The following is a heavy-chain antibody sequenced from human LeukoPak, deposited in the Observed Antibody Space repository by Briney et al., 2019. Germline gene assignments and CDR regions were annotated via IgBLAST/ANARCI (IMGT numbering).Heavy chain of an antibody. CDR2: ISGSGGNT. D-gene: IGHD3-22*01. J-gene: IGHJ3*02. CDR1: GYTFSSYS. CDR3: ARGRSGYGPFDAFDI. Sequence: GGSLRLSCTASGYTFSSYSMTWVRQAPGKGLEWVSDISGSGGNTYYADSVKGRFAASRGNSKNTLYLQMNSLRAEDTAVYYCARGRSGYGPFDAFDIWGQGTWVTVSS. V-gene: IGHV3-23*01.